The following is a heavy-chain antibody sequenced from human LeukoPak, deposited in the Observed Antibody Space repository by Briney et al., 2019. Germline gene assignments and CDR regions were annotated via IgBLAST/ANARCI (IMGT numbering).Heavy chain of an antibody. D-gene: IGHD6-13*01. V-gene: IGHV4-59*08. CDR3: AGSYSSSWSWYFDL. CDR2: IYYSGST. CDR1: GGSISSYY. J-gene: IGHJ2*01. Sequence: PSETLSLTCTVSGGSISSYYWSWIRQPPGKGLEWIGYIYYSGSTNYNPSLKSRVTISVDTSKNQFSLKLSSVTAADTAVYYCAGSYSSSWSWYFDLWGPGTLVTVSS.